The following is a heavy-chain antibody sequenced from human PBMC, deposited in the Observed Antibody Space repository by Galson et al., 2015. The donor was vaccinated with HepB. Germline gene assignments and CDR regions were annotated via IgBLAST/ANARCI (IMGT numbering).Heavy chain of an antibody. CDR2: ISSSSSTI. D-gene: IGHD3-22*01. Sequence: SLRLSCAASGFTFSSYSMNWVRQAPGKGLEWVSYISSSSSTIYYADSVKGRFTISRDNAKNSLYLQMNSLRDEDTAVYYCARAYDSSGYYFDYWGQGTLVTVSS. CDR1: GFTFSSYS. V-gene: IGHV3-48*02. J-gene: IGHJ4*02. CDR3: ARAYDSSGYYFDY.